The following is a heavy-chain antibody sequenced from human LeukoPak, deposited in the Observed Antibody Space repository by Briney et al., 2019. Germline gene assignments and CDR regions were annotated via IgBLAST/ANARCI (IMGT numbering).Heavy chain of an antibody. CDR3: AKGGHYSCFDP. Sequence: GGSLRLSCAASGFTFISSAMSWVRQARGKGLEWVSTISGFGENTYYADSVKGRFTISRDNFKSALFLQMNSLRAEDTAVYYCAKGGHYSCFDPWGQGTLVIVSS. D-gene: IGHD1-26*01. J-gene: IGHJ5*02. CDR2: ISGFGENT. V-gene: IGHV3-23*01. CDR1: GFTFISSA.